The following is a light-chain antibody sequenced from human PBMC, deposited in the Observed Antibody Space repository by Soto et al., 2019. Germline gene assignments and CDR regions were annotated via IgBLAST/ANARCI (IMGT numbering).Light chain of an antibody. CDR3: QQAYIEPYT. V-gene: IGKV1-39*01. J-gene: IGKJ2*01. Sequence: DIQVTQSPVPLSASVGDRVTITCRTSQVISTYLNWYQQKAGDAPRLLISGASDLENGVPSRFTGSGSGADFTLTISSLRPEDFATYYCQQAYIEPYTFGQGTKLEI. CDR2: GAS. CDR1: QVISTY.